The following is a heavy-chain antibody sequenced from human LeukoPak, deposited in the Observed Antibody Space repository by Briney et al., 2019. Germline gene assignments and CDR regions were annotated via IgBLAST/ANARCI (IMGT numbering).Heavy chain of an antibody. V-gene: IGHV4-59*08. D-gene: IGHD6-19*01. CDR3: ARRGSGWYGMDV. CDR2: IYYSGST. J-gene: IGHJ6*02. CDR1: GGSISSYY. Sequence: SETLSLTCTVSGGSISSYYWSWIRQPPGKGLEWIGYIYYSGSTNYNPSLKSRVTISVDTSKNQFSLKLSSVTAADRAVYYCARRGSGWYGMDVWGQGTTVTVSS.